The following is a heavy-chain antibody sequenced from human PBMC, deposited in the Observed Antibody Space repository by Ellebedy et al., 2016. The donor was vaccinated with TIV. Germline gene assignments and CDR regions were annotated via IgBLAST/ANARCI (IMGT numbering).Heavy chain of an antibody. V-gene: IGHV1-46*01. J-gene: IGHJ4*02. Sequence: AASVKVSCKASGYTFTNYCIHWVRQAPGQGLEWVGVINPSGGHTTYTQNFQGRVTMTRDTSTSTVYMDLSSLQSEDTAVYYCARGGVQVWLHPFDYWGQGTLVTVSS. CDR1: GYTFTNYC. D-gene: IGHD5-18*01. CDR2: INPSGGHT. CDR3: ARGGVQVWLHPFDY.